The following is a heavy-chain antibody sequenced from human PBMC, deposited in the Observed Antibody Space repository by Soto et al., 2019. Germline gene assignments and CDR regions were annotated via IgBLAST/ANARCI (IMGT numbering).Heavy chain of an antibody. J-gene: IGHJ4*02. CDR1: GGTFSSYT. Sequence: QVQLVQSGAEVKKPGSSVKVSCKASGGTFSSYTISWVRQAPGQGLEWMGRIIPILGIANYAQKFQGRVTITADKSTSTAYMELSRLRSEYTGVYYCAREAGWGVYDFGLFDYWGQGTLVTVSS. D-gene: IGHD5-12*01. CDR2: IIPILGIA. V-gene: IGHV1-69*08. CDR3: AREAGWGVYDFGLFDY.